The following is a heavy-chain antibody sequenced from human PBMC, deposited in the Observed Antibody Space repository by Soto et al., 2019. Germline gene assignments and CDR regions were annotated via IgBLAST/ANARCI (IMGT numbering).Heavy chain of an antibody. J-gene: IGHJ6*02. CDR3: AREDDYDILTGYYTPADYYYGMDV. V-gene: IGHV3-7*01. CDR2: IKQDGSEK. CDR1: GFTFSSYW. Sequence: QAGGSLRLSCAASGFTFSSYWMSWVRQAPGKGLEWVANIKQDGSEKYYVDSVKGRFTTSRDNAKNSLYLQMNSLRAEDTAVYYCAREDDYDILTGYYTPADYYYGMDVWGQGTTVTVSS. D-gene: IGHD3-9*01.